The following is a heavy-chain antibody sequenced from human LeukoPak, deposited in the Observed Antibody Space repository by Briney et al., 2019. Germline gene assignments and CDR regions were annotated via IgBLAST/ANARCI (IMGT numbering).Heavy chain of an antibody. CDR3: ARGRWEP. V-gene: IGHV3-74*01. D-gene: IGHD1-26*01. Sequence: GGSLRLSCAASGFTFISYWMHWVRQAPGKGLVWVSRINGYGSSTDFADSVKGRLTIPRDNAKNTLYLQMNSLRAEDTAVYYCARGRWEPWGQGTLVTVSS. CDR2: INGYGSST. J-gene: IGHJ5*02. CDR1: GFTFISYW.